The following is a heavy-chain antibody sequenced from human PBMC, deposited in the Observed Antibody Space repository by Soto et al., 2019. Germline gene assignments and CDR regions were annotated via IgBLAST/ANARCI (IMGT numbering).Heavy chain of an antibody. CDR3: ARHHDAFDI. J-gene: IGHJ3*02. CDR1: GGTFGAFP. Sequence: QVQLVQSGAEVKKPGSSVKVSCKASGGTFGAFPFSWVRRAPGQGLEWMGGIIPIFGTANYAQKFQGRVTITADKSTSTAYMELSSLRSEDTAVYYCARHHDAFDIWGQGTMVTVSS. V-gene: IGHV1-69*06. CDR2: IIPIFGTA.